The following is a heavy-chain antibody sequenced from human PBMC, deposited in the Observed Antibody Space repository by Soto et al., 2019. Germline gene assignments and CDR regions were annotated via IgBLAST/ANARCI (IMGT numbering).Heavy chain of an antibody. J-gene: IGHJ4*02. CDR2: INPSGGST. CDR1: GYTFASYY. D-gene: IGHD6-6*01. Sequence: QVQLVQSGAEVKKPGASVKVSCKASGYTFASYYMHWVRQAPGQGLEWMGIINPSGGSTSYAQKFQGRVTMTRDTSTSTVYMEQSSLRSEDTAVYYFARGGRKLGGDYWGQGTPVTVSS. CDR3: ARGGRKLGGDY. V-gene: IGHV1-46*01.